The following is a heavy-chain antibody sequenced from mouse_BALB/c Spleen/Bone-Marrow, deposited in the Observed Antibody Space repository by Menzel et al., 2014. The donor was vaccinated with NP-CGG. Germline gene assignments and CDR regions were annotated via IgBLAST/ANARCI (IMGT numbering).Heavy chain of an antibody. J-gene: IGHJ4*01. Sequence: EVMLVESGGGLVQPGGSLRLSCAPSGFTFTDYYMSWVRQPPGKALEWLGFIRNKANGYTTEYSASVKGRFTISRDNSQSILYLQMNTLRAEDSATYYCARDDYYAMDYWGQGTSVTVSS. CDR2: IRNKANGYTT. CDR1: GFTFTDYY. CDR3: ARDDYYAMDY. V-gene: IGHV7-3*02.